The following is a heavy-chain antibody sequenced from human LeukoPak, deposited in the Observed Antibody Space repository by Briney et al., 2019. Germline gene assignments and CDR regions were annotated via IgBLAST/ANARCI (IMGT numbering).Heavy chain of an antibody. D-gene: IGHD3-22*01. Sequence: GASVKVSCKASGYNFFTYGITWVRQAPGQGLEWMGWISAYNGNTNYAQKLQGRVTMTTDTSTSTAYMELRSLRSDDTAVYYCARDRGLRGLLLTPYYWGQGTLVTVSS. J-gene: IGHJ4*02. CDR2: ISAYNGNT. V-gene: IGHV1-18*01. CDR3: ARDRGLRGLLLTPYY. CDR1: GYNFFTYG.